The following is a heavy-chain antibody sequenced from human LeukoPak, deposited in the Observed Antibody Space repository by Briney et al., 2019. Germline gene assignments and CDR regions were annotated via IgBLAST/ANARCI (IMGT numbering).Heavy chain of an antibody. D-gene: IGHD6-19*01. CDR2: ISSSSSYI. CDR3: ARVSGGWSVYYFDY. Sequence: PGGSLRLSCAASGFTFSSYNMNWVRQAPGKGLEWVSSISSSSSYIYYADSVKGRFTISRDNAKNSLYLQMNSLRAEDTAVYYCARVSGGWSVYYFDYWGQGTLVTVSS. J-gene: IGHJ4*02. CDR1: GFTFSSYN. V-gene: IGHV3-21*01.